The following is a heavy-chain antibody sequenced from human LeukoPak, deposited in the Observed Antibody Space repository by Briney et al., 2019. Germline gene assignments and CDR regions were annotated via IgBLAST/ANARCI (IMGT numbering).Heavy chain of an antibody. CDR2: ISFDGSNK. J-gene: IGHJ3*02. CDR1: GFTVSSYS. Sequence: GGSLRLSCAASGFTVSSYSMHWVRQAPGKGLEWVAAISFDGSNKYYADSVKGRFTISRDSSENTLYLHMNSLRAEDTAVYFCARPIMASAFDIWGQGTMVTVSS. V-gene: IGHV3-30*04. CDR3: ARPIMASAFDI. D-gene: IGHD3-16*01.